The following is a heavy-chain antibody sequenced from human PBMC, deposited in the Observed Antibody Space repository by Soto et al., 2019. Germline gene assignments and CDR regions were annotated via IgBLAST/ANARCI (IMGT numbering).Heavy chain of an antibody. CDR3: AKGLVSLAVAGPSTYYDYGMDV. J-gene: IGHJ6*02. CDR1: GFSFSSYA. CDR2: ISGSGGST. D-gene: IGHD6-19*01. V-gene: IGHV3-23*01. Sequence: GGSMRLSCAASGFSFSSYAMSWVRQAPGKGLEWVSAISGSGGSTYFADSVKGRFTISRDNSKNTLYLQMNSLRAEDTAVYYCAKGLVSLAVAGPSTYYDYGMDVWGQGTTVTVSS.